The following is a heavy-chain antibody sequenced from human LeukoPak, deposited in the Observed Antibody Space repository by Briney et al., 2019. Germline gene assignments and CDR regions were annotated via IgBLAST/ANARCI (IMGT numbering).Heavy chain of an antibody. D-gene: IGHD1/OR15-1a*01. V-gene: IGHV4-39*07. Sequence: SETLSLTCTVSGGSISSSSYYWGWIRQPPGKGLEWIGSFYHSGITYYNPSLKSRVTISVEMSKNQFSLKLTSVTAADTAVYYCARGAADRNNYYYYIDVWGKGTTVTVSS. CDR1: GGSISSSSYY. J-gene: IGHJ6*03. CDR3: ARGAADRNNYYYYIDV. CDR2: FYHSGIT.